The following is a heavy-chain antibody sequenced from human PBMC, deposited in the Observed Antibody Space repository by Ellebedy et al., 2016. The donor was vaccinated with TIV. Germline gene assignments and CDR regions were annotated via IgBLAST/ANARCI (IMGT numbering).Heavy chain of an antibody. CDR1: GFTFSTYW. CDR3: ARDVLYGEIWP. Sequence: GGSLRLSCAASGFTFSTYWMNWVRQAPGKGLVWVARINNDGSSTNYADSVKGRFTISRDNAKNTLYLQMNSLTVEDTAVYYCARDVLYGEIWPWGQGTLVTVSS. D-gene: IGHD3-10*01. V-gene: IGHV3-74*01. CDR2: INNDGSST. J-gene: IGHJ5*02.